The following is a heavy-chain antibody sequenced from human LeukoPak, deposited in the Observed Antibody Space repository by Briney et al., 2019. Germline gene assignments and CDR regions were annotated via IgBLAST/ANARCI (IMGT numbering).Heavy chain of an antibody. CDR3: ARGNMLDY. CDR2: IKQDGSEK. Sequence: GGSLRLSCTASGFTFGDYAMSWVRQAPGKGLEWVANIKQDGSEKYYVDSVKGRFTISRDNAKNSLYLQMNSLRAEDTAVYYCARGNMLDYWGQGTLVTVSS. CDR1: GFTFGDYA. V-gene: IGHV3-7*01. J-gene: IGHJ4*02. D-gene: IGHD2/OR15-2a*01.